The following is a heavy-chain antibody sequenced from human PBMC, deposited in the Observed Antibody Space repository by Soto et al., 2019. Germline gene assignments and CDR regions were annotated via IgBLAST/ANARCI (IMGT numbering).Heavy chain of an antibody. V-gene: IGHV3-23*01. CDR3: AREPLRTVANNWFDP. Sequence: RESLRLPCAASGFVFSTYAMSGVRQAPGKGWEWVSAISGSGGTTYYADSVKGRLTISRDNPKNTLYLQMNSLRAEDMAVYYCAREPLRTVANNWFDPWGQGP. CDR2: ISGSGGTT. D-gene: IGHD4-17*01. CDR1: GFVFSTYA. J-gene: IGHJ5*02.